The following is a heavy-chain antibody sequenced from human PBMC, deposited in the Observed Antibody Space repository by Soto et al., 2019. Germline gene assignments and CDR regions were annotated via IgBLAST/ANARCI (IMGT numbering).Heavy chain of an antibody. D-gene: IGHD5-12*01. CDR3: ARAVEMATTVGY. J-gene: IGHJ4*02. V-gene: IGHV4-59*07. Sequence: PSNTLSLTCTVSGGSISSYYWSWIRQPPGKGLEWIGYIYYSGSTNYNPSLKSRVTISVDTSKNQFSLKLSSVTAADTAVYYCARAVEMATTVGYWGQGTLVTVSS. CDR2: IYYSGST. CDR1: GGSISSYY.